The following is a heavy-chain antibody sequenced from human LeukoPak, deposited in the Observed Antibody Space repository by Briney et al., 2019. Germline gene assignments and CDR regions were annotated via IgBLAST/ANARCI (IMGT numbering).Heavy chain of an antibody. V-gene: IGHV3-11*01. J-gene: IGHJ5*02. CDR3: ARGGESNTWYFDWFDP. D-gene: IGHD6-13*01. CDR1: GFNFSDYC. CDR2: ISSSGSNI. Sequence: GGSLRLSCVASGFNFSDYCMSWIRQAPGKGLEWVSYISSSGSNIHYADSVKGRFTISRDNAKKSLYLQMDSLRVEDTAVYYCARGGESNTWYFDWFDPWGQGTLVTVSS.